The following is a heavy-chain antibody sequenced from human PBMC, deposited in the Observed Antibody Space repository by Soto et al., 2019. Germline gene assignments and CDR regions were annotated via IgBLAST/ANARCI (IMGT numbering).Heavy chain of an antibody. CDR3: VKDGSSGWPYYYGLDV. Sequence: PGGSLRLSCAASGFTFSSYAMSWVRQAPGKGLEWVSAISGSGGSTYYADSVKGRFTISRDNSKNKLYLQMSSLRAEDTAVYYCVKDGSSGWPYYYGLDVWGEGTTVTVSS. D-gene: IGHD6-19*01. CDR2: ISGSGGST. J-gene: IGHJ6*04. V-gene: IGHV3-23*01. CDR1: GFTFSSYA.